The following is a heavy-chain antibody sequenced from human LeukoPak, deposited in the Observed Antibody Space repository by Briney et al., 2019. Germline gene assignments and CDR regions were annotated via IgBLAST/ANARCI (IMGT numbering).Heavy chain of an antibody. CDR2: LSYDVSNK. Sequence: PGESLRLSCAPSGFTFISFSMHCGRPPPAGGRGWVAVLSYDVSNKYYADSVKGRFTISRDNSKNTLYLQMNSLRAEDTAVYYCAKDADTAMLFYFDYWGQGTLVTVSS. V-gene: IGHV3-30*18. CDR1: GFTFISFS. D-gene: IGHD5-18*01. J-gene: IGHJ4*02. CDR3: AKDADTAMLFYFDY.